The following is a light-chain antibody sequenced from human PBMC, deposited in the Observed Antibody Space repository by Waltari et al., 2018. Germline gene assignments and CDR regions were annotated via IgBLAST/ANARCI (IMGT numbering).Light chain of an antibody. CDR3: QHYVSLPVT. CDR1: QSVGRY. Sequence: EIVLTQSPGTLSLSPGERATLSCRASQSVGRYLAWYQQKPGQAPRLLIYDASSRATGIPDRFSGGGSGTDFSLTISRLEPEDFAAYHCQHYVSLPVTFGQGTKVEIK. V-gene: IGKV3-20*01. CDR2: DAS. J-gene: IGKJ1*01.